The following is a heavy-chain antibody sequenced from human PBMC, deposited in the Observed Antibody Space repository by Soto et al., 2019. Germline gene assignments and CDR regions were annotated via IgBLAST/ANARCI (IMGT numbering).Heavy chain of an antibody. V-gene: IGHV4-39*01. Sequence: QLLESGPGLVKPSETLSLTCTVSTGSLTSGDYFWGWIRQPPGKGLEFIGSIHSSGGTYYSPSLKIRVSISMDKSKNQFSLKLTSVTAGDTAVYFCASVVVGATRQTGSDHWGQGTLVTVS. J-gene: IGHJ4*02. CDR3: ASVVVGATRQTGSDH. D-gene: IGHD2-15*01. CDR2: IHSSGGT. CDR1: TGSLTSGDYF.